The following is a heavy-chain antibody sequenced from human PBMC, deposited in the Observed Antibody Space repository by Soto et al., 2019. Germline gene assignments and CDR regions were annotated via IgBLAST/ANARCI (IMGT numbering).Heavy chain of an antibody. D-gene: IGHD6-19*01. CDR3: ARDHGGSGWTFDY. CDR2: IYYSGST. J-gene: IGHJ4*02. Sequence: PSETLSLTCTVSGGSISSGDYYWSWIRQPPGKGLEWIGYIYYSGSTYYNPSLKSRVTISVDTSKNQFSLKLSSVTAADTAVYYCARDHGGSGWTFDYWGQGTLVTVSS. V-gene: IGHV4-30-4*01. CDR1: GGSISSGDYY.